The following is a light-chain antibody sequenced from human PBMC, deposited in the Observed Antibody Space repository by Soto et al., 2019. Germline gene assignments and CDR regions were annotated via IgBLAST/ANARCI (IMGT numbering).Light chain of an antibody. CDR3: QQYGGAPLT. V-gene: IGKV3-20*01. CDR1: QSVSSNY. Sequence: EIVLPQSPGTLSLSPGERATLSCRASQSVSSNYLAWYQQKPGQAPRLLISGASSRATGIPDRFSGSGSGTDFTLTSSRLEPEEFAVYYCQQYGGAPLTFGGGTKVEIK. J-gene: IGKJ4*01. CDR2: GAS.